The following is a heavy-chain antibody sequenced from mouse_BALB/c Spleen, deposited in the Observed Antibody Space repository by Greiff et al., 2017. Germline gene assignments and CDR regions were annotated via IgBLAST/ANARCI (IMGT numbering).Heavy chain of an antibody. CDR2: IRNKANGYTT. V-gene: IGHV7-3*02. J-gene: IGHJ2*01. CDR1: GFTFTDYY. CDR3: ARGGYFDY. Sequence: EVQLVESGGGLVQPGGSLRLSCATSGFTFTDYYMSWVRQPPGKALEWLGFIRNKANGYTTEYSASVKGRFTISRDNSQSILYLQMNTLRAEDSATYYCARGGYFDYWGQGTTLTVSS.